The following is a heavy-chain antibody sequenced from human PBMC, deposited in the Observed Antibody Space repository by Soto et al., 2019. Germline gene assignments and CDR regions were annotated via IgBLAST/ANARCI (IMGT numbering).Heavy chain of an antibody. CDR1: GITFSSYG. CDR2: ISYDGSNK. D-gene: IGHD3-22*01. Sequence: QVQLVESGGGVVQPGRSLRLSCAASGITFSSYGMHWVRQAPGKGLEWVAVISYDGSNKYYADSVKGRFTISRDNSKNTLYLQMNSLRAEDTAVYYCAKDAHSSGYYPFDYWGQGTLVTVSS. V-gene: IGHV3-30*18. CDR3: AKDAHSSGYYPFDY. J-gene: IGHJ4*02.